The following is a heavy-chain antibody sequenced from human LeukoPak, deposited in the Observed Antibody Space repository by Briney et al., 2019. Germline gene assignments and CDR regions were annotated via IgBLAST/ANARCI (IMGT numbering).Heavy chain of an antibody. D-gene: IGHD6-13*01. CDR3: ARVGSSSWYRYFDY. CDR2: IYHSGST. CDR1: GGSISTHY. J-gene: IGHJ4*02. Sequence: SETLSLTCTVSGGSISTHYWSWIRQPPGKGLEWIGYIYHSGSTYYNPSLKSRVTISVDRSKNQFSLKLSSVTAADTAVYYCARVGSSSWYRYFDYWGQGTLVTVSS. V-gene: IGHV4-59*11.